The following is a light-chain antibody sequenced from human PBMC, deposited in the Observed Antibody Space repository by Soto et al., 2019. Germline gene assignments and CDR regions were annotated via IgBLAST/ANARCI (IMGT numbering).Light chain of an antibody. V-gene: IGKV1-39*01. CDR2: AAS. Sequence: DIQMTQSPSSLSASVGDRVTITCRASQSISTYLNWYQQKVGKAPKLLIYAASSLQRGAPSRFSGSGSGTDFTLTISSLQPEDFATYYCQQSYSTPRTFGQGTKLELK. CDR1: QSISTY. CDR3: QQSYSTPRT. J-gene: IGKJ2*02.